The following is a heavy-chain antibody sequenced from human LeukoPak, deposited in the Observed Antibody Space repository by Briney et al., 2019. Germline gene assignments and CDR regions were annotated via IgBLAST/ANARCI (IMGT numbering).Heavy chain of an antibody. J-gene: IGHJ4*02. CDR1: GFTFSSYS. D-gene: IGHD6-19*01. CDR3: ARDRSSGFKNDFDY. CDR2: ISGNGNSI. V-gene: IGHV3-48*01. Sequence: PGVSLRLSCAASGFTFSSYSMNWLRQDPGKGLEWLSFISGNGNSIYYADSVKGRFTISRDNAKSSLSLQMHSLAAEDTAVYYCARDRSSGFKNDFDYWGQGTLVTVSP.